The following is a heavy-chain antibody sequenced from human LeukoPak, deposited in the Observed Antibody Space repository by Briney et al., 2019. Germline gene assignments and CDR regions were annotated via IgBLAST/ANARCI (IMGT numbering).Heavy chain of an antibody. CDR3: ARHSEPFGYYYDSSGYYRNAFDI. CDR1: GGSISSSSYY. D-gene: IGHD3-22*01. CDR2: IYYSGST. Sequence: KPSETLSLTRTVSGGSISSSSYYWGWIRQPPGKGLEWIGSIYYSGSTYYNPSLKSRVTISVDTSKNQFSLKLSSVTAADTAVYYCARHSEPFGYYYDSSGYYRNAFDIWGQGTMVTVSS. V-gene: IGHV4-39*01. J-gene: IGHJ3*02.